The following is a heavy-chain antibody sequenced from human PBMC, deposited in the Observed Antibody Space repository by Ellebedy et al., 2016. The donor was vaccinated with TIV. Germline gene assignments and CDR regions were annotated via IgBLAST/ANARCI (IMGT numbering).Heavy chain of an antibody. CDR1: GFTFSDHL. CDR3: VKGHIYLSSFDQ. D-gene: IGHD5/OR15-5a*01. V-gene: IGHV3-23*01. Sequence: GESLKISCAASGFTFSDHLMDWVRQAPGKGLAWVAGISFGGESTYYPDSVKGRFTISRANSKNTVYLQMSSLRVEDTAVFYCVKGHIYLSSFDQWGQGTLVTVSS. CDR2: ISFGGEST. J-gene: IGHJ4*02.